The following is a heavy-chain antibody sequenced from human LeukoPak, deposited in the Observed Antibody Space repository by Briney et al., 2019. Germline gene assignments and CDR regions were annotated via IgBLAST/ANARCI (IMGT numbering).Heavy chain of an antibody. J-gene: IGHJ4*02. CDR3: ARRSGRDSSCP. V-gene: IGHV4-30-2*01. Sequence: SQTLSLTCTVSGGSISSGGYYWSWIRQPPGKGLEWIGYIYHSGSTYYNPSLKSRVTISVDTSKNQFFLRLTSVTAADTAVYYCARRSGRDSSCPWGQGTLVTVSS. D-gene: IGHD6-6*01. CDR1: GGSISSGGYY. CDR2: IYHSGST.